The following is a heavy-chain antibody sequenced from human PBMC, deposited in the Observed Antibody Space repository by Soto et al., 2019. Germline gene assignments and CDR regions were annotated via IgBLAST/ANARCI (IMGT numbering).Heavy chain of an antibody. Sequence: GGSLRLSCAASGFTFSSYAMHWVRQAPGKGLEWVAVISYDGSNKYYADSVKGRFTISRDNSKNTLYLQMNSLRAEDTAVYYCARDHYELEPSYGMDVWGQGTTVTVSS. CDR3: ARDHYELEPSYGMDV. V-gene: IGHV3-30-3*01. J-gene: IGHJ6*02. CDR2: ISYDGSNK. CDR1: GFTFSSYA. D-gene: IGHD1-1*01.